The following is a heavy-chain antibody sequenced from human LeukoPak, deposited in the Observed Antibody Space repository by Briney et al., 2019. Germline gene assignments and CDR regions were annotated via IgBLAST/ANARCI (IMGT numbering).Heavy chain of an antibody. CDR2: IRSKAYGGTT. CDR3: TRFYSESSGWALDY. CDR1: GFSFGDYT. J-gene: IGHJ4*02. Sequence: GGSLRLSCTVSGFSFGDYTMSWVRQAPGKGLEWVGFIRSKAYGGTTEYAASVKGRFTISRDDSKTIAYLQMNSLKTEDTAVYYCTRFYSESSGWALDYWGQGTLVTVSS. D-gene: IGHD6-25*01. V-gene: IGHV3-49*04.